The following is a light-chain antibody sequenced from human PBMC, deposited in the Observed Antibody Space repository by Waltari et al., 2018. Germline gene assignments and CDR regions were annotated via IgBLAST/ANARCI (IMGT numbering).Light chain of an antibody. CDR2: GAS. J-gene: IGKJ3*01. CDR3: QQYGSSPPTFT. CDR1: QSVRSNY. Sequence: EIGLTQSPGTLSLSPGESAILSCRASQSVRSNYLAWYQQKPGQAPRLLIYGASSRATGIPDRFSGSGSGTDFTLTISRLEPEDFAVYYCQQYGSSPPTFTFGPGTKVDIK. V-gene: IGKV3-20*01.